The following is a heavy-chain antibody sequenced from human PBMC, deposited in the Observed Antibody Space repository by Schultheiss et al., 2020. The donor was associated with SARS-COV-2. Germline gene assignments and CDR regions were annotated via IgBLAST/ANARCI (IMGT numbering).Heavy chain of an antibody. CDR1: GFTFDDYA. CDR2: ISGSGGST. Sequence: GGSLRLSCAASGFTFDDYAMHWVRQAPGKGLEWVSAISGSGGSTYYADSVKGRFTISRDNAKNTLYLQMNSLRSEDTAVYYCAREHIAVAVGLDYWGQGTLVTVSS. D-gene: IGHD6-19*01. V-gene: IGHV3-23*01. CDR3: AREHIAVAVGLDY. J-gene: IGHJ4*02.